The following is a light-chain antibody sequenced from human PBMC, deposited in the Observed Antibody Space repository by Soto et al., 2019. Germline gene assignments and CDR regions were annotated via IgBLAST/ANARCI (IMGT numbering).Light chain of an antibody. CDR3: QQSYSTTRT. J-gene: IGKJ1*01. CDR1: QSIRSY. Sequence: DIQRTQSPSSLSASVGDSVTITCRESQSIRSYLNWYQQKRGKAPKIXIYAASSLQSGVPSRFSCSGSGTDFTLTISSLQPEDVETDDCQQSYSTTRTFGQGTQVDIK. V-gene: IGKV1-39*01. CDR2: AAS.